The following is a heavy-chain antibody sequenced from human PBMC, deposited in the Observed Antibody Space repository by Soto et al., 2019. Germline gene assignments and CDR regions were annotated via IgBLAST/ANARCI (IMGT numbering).Heavy chain of an antibody. J-gene: IGHJ4*02. CDR3: AHRPRGYAYYFDY. CDR2: IFWDDDK. D-gene: IGHD5-12*01. Sequence: QITLKESGPTLVKPTQPLTLTCTFSGFSLTTRGVGVAWIRQPPGKALEWLALIFWDDDKWYSPSLKNRLTITEDTSKNQVVLPMPNMDPVDTATYYCAHRPRGYAYYFDYRGQGALATVSS. V-gene: IGHV2-5*02. CDR1: GFSLTTRGVG.